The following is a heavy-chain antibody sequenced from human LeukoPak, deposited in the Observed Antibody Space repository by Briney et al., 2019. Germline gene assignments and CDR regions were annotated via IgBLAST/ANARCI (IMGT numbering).Heavy chain of an antibody. CDR1: GYTFTGYY. J-gene: IGHJ5*02. D-gene: IGHD6-19*01. CDR2: INPNSGGT. Sequence: GASVKVSCKASGYTFTGYYMHWVRQAPGQGLEWMGWINPNSGGTNYAQKFQGRVTMTRDTSISTAYMELSRLRSDDTAVYYCAREGEHRIAVAGSGNWFDPWGQGTLVTVSS. CDR3: AREGEHRIAVAGSGNWFDP. V-gene: IGHV1-2*02.